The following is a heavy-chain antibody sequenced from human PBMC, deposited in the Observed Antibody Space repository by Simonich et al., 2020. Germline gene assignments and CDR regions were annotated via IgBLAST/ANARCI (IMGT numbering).Heavy chain of an antibody. CDR1: GFTFSSYS. J-gene: IGHJ4*02. CDR3: ARARGDSSSWYFDY. CDR2: ISSSRSYI. D-gene: IGHD6-13*01. Sequence: EVQLVESGGGLVKPGGSLRLSCAASGFTFSSYSMNWVRQAPGKGREGVSSISSSRSYIYYADAVKGRFTISRDNAKNSLYLQMNSLRAEDTAVYYCARARGDSSSWYFDYWGQGTLVTVSS. V-gene: IGHV3-21*01.